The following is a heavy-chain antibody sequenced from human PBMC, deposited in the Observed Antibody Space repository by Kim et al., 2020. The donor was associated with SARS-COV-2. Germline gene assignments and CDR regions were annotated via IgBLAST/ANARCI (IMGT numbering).Heavy chain of an antibody. Sequence: GGSLRLSCAASGFTFSSYGMHWVRQAPGKGLEWVAVISYDGSNKYYADSVKGRFTISRDNSKNTLYLQMNSLRAEDTAVYYCAKDGIAVAGSFDYWGQGT. CDR1: GFTFSSYG. CDR2: ISYDGSNK. V-gene: IGHV3-30*18. D-gene: IGHD6-19*01. CDR3: AKDGIAVAGSFDY. J-gene: IGHJ4*02.